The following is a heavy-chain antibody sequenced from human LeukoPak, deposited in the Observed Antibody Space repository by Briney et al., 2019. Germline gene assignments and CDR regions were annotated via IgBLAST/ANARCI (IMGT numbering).Heavy chain of an antibody. CDR3: ARDSKQWLNYYYYGMDV. J-gene: IGHJ6*04. CDR2: IYYSGST. Sequence: SETLSLTCTVSGGSISSSSYYWGWIRQPPGKGLEWIGSIYYSGSTYYNPSLKSRVTISVDKSKNQFSLKLSSVTAADTAVYYCARDSKQWLNYYYYGMDVWGKGTTVTVSS. V-gene: IGHV4-39*07. D-gene: IGHD6-19*01. CDR1: GGSISSSSYY.